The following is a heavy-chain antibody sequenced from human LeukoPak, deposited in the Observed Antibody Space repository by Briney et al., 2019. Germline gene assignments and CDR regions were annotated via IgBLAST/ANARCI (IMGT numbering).Heavy chain of an antibody. CDR2: IHYSGST. Sequence: PSETLSLTCTVSGGSISGYYWTWIRQPPGKGLEWIGYIHYSGSTNYNPSLKSRVTISVDTSKNQFSLKLSSVTAADTAVYYCAAGIAAAGPDYWGQGTLVTVSS. CDR3: AAGIAAAGPDY. D-gene: IGHD6-13*01. J-gene: IGHJ4*02. V-gene: IGHV4-59*01. CDR1: GGSISGYY.